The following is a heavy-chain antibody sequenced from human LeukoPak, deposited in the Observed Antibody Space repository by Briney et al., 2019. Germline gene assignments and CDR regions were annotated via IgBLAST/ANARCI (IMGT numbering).Heavy chain of an antibody. CDR3: AKEGGSGWNKFDY. J-gene: IGHJ4*02. V-gene: IGHV3-30*02. CDR2: IRYDGSNK. Sequence: GGSLRLSCAASGFTFSSYGMHWVRQAPGKGLEWVAVIRYDGSNKYYADSVKGRFTISRDNSKNTLYLQMNSLRAEDTAVYYCAKEGGSGWNKFDYWGQGTLVTVSS. CDR1: GFTFSSYG. D-gene: IGHD6-19*01.